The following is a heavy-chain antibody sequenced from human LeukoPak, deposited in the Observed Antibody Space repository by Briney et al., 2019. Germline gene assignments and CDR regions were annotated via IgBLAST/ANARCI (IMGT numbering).Heavy chain of an antibody. V-gene: IGHV3-74*01. CDR2: INSDGSTI. D-gene: IGHD1-26*01. Sequence: GGSLRLSCAASGFTVSIYWVPWVRHAPGKGLEWVARINSDGSTINHADSVRGRFTISRDNAENTLYLQMSSLGAEDTAIYFCARAAYYRFDYWGQGTLVTVSS. CDR1: GFTVSIYW. J-gene: IGHJ4*02. CDR3: ARAAYYRFDY.